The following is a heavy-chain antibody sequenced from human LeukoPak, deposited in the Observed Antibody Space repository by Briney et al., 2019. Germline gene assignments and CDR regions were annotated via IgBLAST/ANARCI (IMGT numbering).Heavy chain of an antibody. J-gene: IGHJ4*02. CDR3: ARGGYYGSYFDY. CDR1: GGTFSSYA. D-gene: IGHD3-10*01. CDR2: IIPIFGTA. V-gene: IGHV1-69*06. Sequence: ASVKVSCKASGGTFSSYAISRVRQAPGQGLEWMGGIIPIFGTANYAQKFQGRVTITADKSTSTAYMELSSLRSEDTAVYYCARGGYYGSYFDYWGQGTLVTVSS.